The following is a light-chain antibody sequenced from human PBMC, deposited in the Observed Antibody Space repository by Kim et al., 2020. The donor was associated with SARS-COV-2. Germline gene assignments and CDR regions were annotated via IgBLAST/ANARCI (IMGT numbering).Light chain of an antibody. CDR3: QQYGSSLLT. CDR1: QSVASSY. CDR2: DAS. V-gene: IGKV3-20*01. Sequence: EIVLTQSPGTLSLSPGERATLSCRASQSVASSYLAWYPQKPGQAPKLLIYDASRRATGIPDRFSGRGSGTDFTLTISRLEPEDFAVYYCQQYGSSLLTFGGGTKVDIK. J-gene: IGKJ4*01.